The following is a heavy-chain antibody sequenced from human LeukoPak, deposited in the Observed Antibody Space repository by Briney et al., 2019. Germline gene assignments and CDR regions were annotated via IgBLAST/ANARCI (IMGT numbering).Heavy chain of an antibody. CDR3: EPGITAPYFDY. CDR2: ISSSGNSL. CDR1: GFTFSSYE. Sequence: GGSLRLSCAAAGFTFSSYEMNWVRQAPGKGLEWVSYISSSGNSLYYADSVRGRFTISRDNAKNSLYLQMNSLRAEDTAVYYCEPGITAPYFDYWGQGTLVTVSS. D-gene: IGHD6-6*01. V-gene: IGHV3-48*03. J-gene: IGHJ4*02.